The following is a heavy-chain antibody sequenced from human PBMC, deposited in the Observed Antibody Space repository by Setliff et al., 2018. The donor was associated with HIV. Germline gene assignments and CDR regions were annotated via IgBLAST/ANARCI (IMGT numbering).Heavy chain of an antibody. V-gene: IGHV4-34*01. CDR1: GGPLSGHY. Sequence: SETLSLTCAVYGGPLSGHYWIWIRQPPGQGLEWIGETSHSGKTNYNPSLKSRVTISVDTSKNQFSLKLTSVTAADTAVYYCVTSSSWSSRLNFWGPGMLDTVSS. CDR3: VTSSSWSSRLNF. D-gene: IGHD2-2*01. J-gene: IGHJ4*02. CDR2: TSHSGKT.